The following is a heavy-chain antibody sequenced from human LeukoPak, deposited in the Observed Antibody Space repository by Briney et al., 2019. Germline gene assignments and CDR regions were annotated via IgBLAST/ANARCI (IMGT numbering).Heavy chain of an antibody. CDR2: IKQDGSEK. D-gene: IGHD3-3*01. J-gene: IGHJ4*02. CDR1: GFTFSSYW. V-gene: IGHV3-7*01. Sequence: PGGSLRLSCAASGFTFSSYWMSWVRQAPGKGLEWVANIKQDGSEKYYVDSVKGRFTISRDNAKNSLYLQMNSLRAEDTAVYYCARDYDFWSGFFDNWGQGILVTVSS. CDR3: ARDYDFWSGFFDN.